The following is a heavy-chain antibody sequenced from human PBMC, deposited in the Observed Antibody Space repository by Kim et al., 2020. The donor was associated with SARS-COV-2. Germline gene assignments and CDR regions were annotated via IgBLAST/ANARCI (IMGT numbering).Heavy chain of an antibody. J-gene: IGHJ5*02. CDR1: GYTFTGYY. Sequence: ASVKVSCKASGYTFTGYYMHWVRQAPGQGLEWMGRINPNSGGTNYAQKFQGRVTMTRDTSISIAYMELSRLRSDDTAVYYCARGLMVYAIVDWFDPWGQGTLVTVSS. CDR3: ARGLMVYAIVDWFDP. D-gene: IGHD2-8*01. V-gene: IGHV1-2*06. CDR2: INPNSGGT.